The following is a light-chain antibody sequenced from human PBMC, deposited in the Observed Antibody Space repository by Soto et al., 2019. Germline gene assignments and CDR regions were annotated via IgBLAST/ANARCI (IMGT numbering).Light chain of an antibody. J-gene: IGLJ1*01. CDR3: CSSAPESTYV. V-gene: IGLV2-23*01. CDR2: KGT. CDR1: SSDVGAYNS. Sequence: QSALAQPASVSGSPGQSVTISCTGTSSDVGAYNSVSWYQQHPDKAPKLMIYKGTQRPSGVSNRFSGSTSGNAASLTISGLQAGDEADYFCCSSAPESTYVFGTGTKVTVL.